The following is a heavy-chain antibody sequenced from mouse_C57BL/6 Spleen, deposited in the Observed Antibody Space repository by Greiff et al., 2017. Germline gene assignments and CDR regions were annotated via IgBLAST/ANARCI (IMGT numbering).Heavy chain of an antibody. CDR3: ARGRTVVNYYAMDY. J-gene: IGHJ4*01. Sequence: VQLQQPGAELVMPGASVKLSCKASGYTFTSYWMHWVKQRPGQGLEWIGEIDPSDSYTNYNQKFKGKSTLTVDKSSSTAYMQLSSLTSEDSAVYYCARGRTVVNYYAMDYWGQGTSVTVSS. D-gene: IGHD1-1*01. CDR1: GYTFTSYW. CDR2: IDPSDSYT. V-gene: IGHV1-69*01.